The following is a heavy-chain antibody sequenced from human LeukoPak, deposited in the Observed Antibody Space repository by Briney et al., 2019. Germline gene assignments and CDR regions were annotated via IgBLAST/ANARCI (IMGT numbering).Heavy chain of an antibody. CDR2: ISYDGSNK. CDR3: AKEGSGWSGVDY. V-gene: IGHV3-30*18. J-gene: IGHJ4*02. D-gene: IGHD6-19*01. CDR1: GFTFSSYG. Sequence: GGSLRLSWAAAGFTFSSYGMHWVRQAPGKGLEWVAVISYDGSNKYYADSVKGRFTISRDNSKNTLYLQMNSLRAEDTAVYYCAKEGSGWSGVDYWGQGTLVTVSS.